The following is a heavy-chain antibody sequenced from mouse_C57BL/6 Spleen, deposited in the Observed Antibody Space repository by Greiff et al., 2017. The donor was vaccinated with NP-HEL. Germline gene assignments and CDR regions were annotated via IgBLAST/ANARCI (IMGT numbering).Heavy chain of an antibody. D-gene: IGHD1-1*01. CDR2: INPNNGGT. CDR1: GYTFTDYY. CDR3: ARHYYGSSMDY. J-gene: IGHJ4*01. Sequence: EVQLQQSGPELVKPGASVKISCKASGYTFTDYYMNWVKQSHGKSLEWIGDINPNNGGTSYNQKFKGKATLTVDKSSSTAYMELRSLTSEDSAVYYCARHYYGSSMDYWGQGTSVTVSS. V-gene: IGHV1-26*01.